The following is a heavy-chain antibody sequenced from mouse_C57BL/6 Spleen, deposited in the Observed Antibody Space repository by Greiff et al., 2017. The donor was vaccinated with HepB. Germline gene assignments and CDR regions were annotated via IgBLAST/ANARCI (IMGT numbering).Heavy chain of an antibody. J-gene: IGHJ2*01. V-gene: IGHV1-82*01. D-gene: IGHD1-1*01. Sequence: QVQLKQSGPELVKPGASVKISCKASGYAFSSSWMNWVKQRPGKGLEWIGRIYPGDGDTNYNGKFKGKATLTADKSSSTAYMQLSSLTSEDSAVYFCARGGSSYDFDYWGQGTTLTVSS. CDR2: IYPGDGDT. CDR3: ARGGSSYDFDY. CDR1: GYAFSSSW.